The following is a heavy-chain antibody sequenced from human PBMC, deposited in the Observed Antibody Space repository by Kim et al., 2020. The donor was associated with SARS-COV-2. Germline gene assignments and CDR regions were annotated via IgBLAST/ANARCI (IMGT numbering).Heavy chain of an antibody. CDR3: AKDKSFFIITFGGESGGMDA. V-gene: IGHV3-30*18. J-gene: IGHJ6*02. CDR1: GFNFNNFG. D-gene: IGHD3-16*01. Sequence: GGSLRLSCAASGFNFNNFGMHWVRQAPGKGLEWVAPISYEGSKKYYADSLKGRFTISRDSSKNTLYLQMDSLRPEDTAVYFCAKDKSFFIITFGGESGGMDAWGQGTTVTVSS. CDR2: ISYEGSKK.